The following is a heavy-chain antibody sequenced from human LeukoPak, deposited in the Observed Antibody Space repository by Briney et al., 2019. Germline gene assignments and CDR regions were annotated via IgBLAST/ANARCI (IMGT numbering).Heavy chain of an antibody. V-gene: IGHV3-48*02. CDR1: GFTFSDYS. Sequence: PGGSLRLSCAASGFTFSDYSLNWVRQAPGKGVEWVSYISGIIFYADSVKGRFTISRDNAKNSLYLQMNSLRDEDTAVYYCARDKDYGFDYWGQGILVSVSS. CDR3: ARDKDYGFDY. J-gene: IGHJ4*02. CDR2: ISGII. D-gene: IGHD4-17*01.